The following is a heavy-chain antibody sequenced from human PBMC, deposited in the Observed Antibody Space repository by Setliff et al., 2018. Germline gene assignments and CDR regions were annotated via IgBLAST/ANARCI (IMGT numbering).Heavy chain of an antibody. CDR2: ISAYNGNT. CDR3: ARVGVYYYDSSGYHRSPYYYYYGMDV. J-gene: IGHJ6*02. V-gene: IGHV1-18*01. Sequence: KVSCKASGYTFTSYGISWVRQAPGQGLEWMGWISAYNGNTNYAQKLQGRVTMTTDISTSTAYMELRSLRSDDTAVYYCARVGVYYYDSSGYHRSPYYYYYGMDVWGQGTTVTVSS. CDR1: GYTFTSYG. D-gene: IGHD3-22*01.